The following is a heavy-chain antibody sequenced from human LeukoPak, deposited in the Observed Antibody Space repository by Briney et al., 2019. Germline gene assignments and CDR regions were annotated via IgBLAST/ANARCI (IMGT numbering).Heavy chain of an antibody. Sequence: GESLKIPCEGSGYNFATYWIGWVRQMPGKGLEWMGLIYPGDSDTRYSPSFQGQVTISADKAISTAYLQWYSLKASDTAMYYCASSSRPYGSGTYSYDSWGQGTLVTVSS. CDR3: ASSSRPYGSGTYSYDS. CDR2: IYPGDSDT. J-gene: IGHJ4*02. D-gene: IGHD3-10*01. CDR1: GYNFATYW. V-gene: IGHV5-51*01.